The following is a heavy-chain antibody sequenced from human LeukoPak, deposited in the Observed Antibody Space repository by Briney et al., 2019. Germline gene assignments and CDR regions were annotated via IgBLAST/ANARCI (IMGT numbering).Heavy chain of an antibody. D-gene: IGHD2-21*02. J-gene: IGHJ2*01. V-gene: IGHV4-34*01. CDR1: GGSISNYY. CDR2: INHSGST. CDR3: ARSSDLPSNWYFDL. Sequence: PSETLSLTCTVSGGSISNYYWSWIRQPPGKGLEWIGEINHSGSTNYNPSLKSRVTISVDTSKNQFSLKLSSVTAADTAVYYCARSSDLPSNWYFDLWGRGTLVTVSS.